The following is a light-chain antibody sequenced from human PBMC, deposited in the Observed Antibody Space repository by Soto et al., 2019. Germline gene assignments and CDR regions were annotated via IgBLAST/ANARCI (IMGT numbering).Light chain of an antibody. CDR3: SSYTSASTWV. CDR2: EVS. V-gene: IGLV2-14*01. J-gene: IGLJ3*02. CDR1: SSDVGGYDY. Sequence: QSVLTQPASVSGSPGQSITISCTGTSSDVGGYDYVSWYQQHPGKAPKLMISEVSHRPSGVSNRFSGSKSGNTASLTISGVEAEHEADYYCSSYTSASTWVFGGGTKLTVL.